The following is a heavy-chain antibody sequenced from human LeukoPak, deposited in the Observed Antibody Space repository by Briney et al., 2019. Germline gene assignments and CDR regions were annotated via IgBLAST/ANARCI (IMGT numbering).Heavy chain of an antibody. V-gene: IGHV5-10-1*01. CDR2: IDPSDSYT. D-gene: IGHD4-23*01. J-gene: IGHJ2*01. CDR1: GYSFTSYW. CDR3: ARQGPVTEGLRYFDL. Sequence: GESLKISCKGPGYSFTSYWISWVRQMPGKGLEWMGRIDPSDSYTNYSPSFQGHVTISADKSISTAYLQWSSLKASDTAMYYCARQGPVTEGLRYFDLWGRGTLVTVSS.